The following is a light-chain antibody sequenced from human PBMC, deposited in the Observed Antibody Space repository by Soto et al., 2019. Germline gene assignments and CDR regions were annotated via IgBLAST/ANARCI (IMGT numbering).Light chain of an antibody. Sequence: DIVMTQSPDSLAVSLGERATINCRSSQSVLSSSNNLNYLAWYQQKPGQPPKLLLHWASTRESGVPDRLSGSWSGTEFTLTISSLHAEDVAVYYCQQYYSIPPTFGQGTKVEIK. V-gene: IGKV4-1*01. CDR1: QSVLSSSNNLNY. CDR2: WAS. J-gene: IGKJ1*01. CDR3: QQYYSIPPT.